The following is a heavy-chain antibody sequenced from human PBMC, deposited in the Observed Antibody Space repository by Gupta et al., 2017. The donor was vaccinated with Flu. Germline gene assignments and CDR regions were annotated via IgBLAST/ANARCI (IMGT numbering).Heavy chain of an antibody. CDR3: AKVGVVLAGQKLYHHYAMDA. Sequence: WVRKAPGNELEWVSAMSDSGTSTYYAASVKGRCTISRDTSKMTLYLQMNSLRDEDTAVSYCAKVGVVLAGQKLYHHYAMDAWGQGTTVTVSS. D-gene: IGHD6-19*01. J-gene: IGHJ6*02. V-gene: IGHV3-23*01. CDR2: MSDSGTST.